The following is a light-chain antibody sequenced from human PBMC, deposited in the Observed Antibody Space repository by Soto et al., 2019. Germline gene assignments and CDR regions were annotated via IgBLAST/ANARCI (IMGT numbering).Light chain of an antibody. Sequence: DIQMTQSPLSLSASVGDRVTVTCRAGQSISRYLNWYQQRPGKAPKLLIYDASSLESGVPSRFSGSGSGTEFTLTISSLQPDDFATYYCQQYNSYSLTFGQGTRLEIK. J-gene: IGKJ5*01. CDR3: QQYNSYSLT. CDR1: QSISRY. V-gene: IGKV1-5*01. CDR2: DAS.